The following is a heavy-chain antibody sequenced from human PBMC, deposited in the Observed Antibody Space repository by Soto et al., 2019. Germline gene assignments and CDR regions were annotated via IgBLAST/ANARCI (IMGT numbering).Heavy chain of an antibody. D-gene: IGHD1-1*01. CDR1: GFTFSDYY. V-gene: IGHV3-11*06. Sequence: QVQLVESGGGLVKPGGSLRISCAASGFTFSDYYMSWIRQAPGKGLEWVSYISSSSSYTNYADSVKGRFTISRDNAKNSLYLQMNSLRAEDTAVYYCARASARRRPSPFQHWGQGTLVTVSS. CDR3: ARASARRRPSPFQH. CDR2: ISSSSSYT. J-gene: IGHJ1*01.